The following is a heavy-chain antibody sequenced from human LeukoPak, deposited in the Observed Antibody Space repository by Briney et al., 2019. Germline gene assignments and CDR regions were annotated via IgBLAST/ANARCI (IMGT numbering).Heavy chain of an antibody. J-gene: IGHJ4*02. CDR1: GGSIRSSSYY. CDR3: ARTIDYYGAGSTRGYFAY. V-gene: IGHV3-23*01. CDR2: ISDSGGSV. D-gene: IGHD3-10*01. Sequence: ETLSLTCTVSGGSIRSSSYYWGWIRQPPGKGLEWVSGISDSGGSVYYADSVKGRLTISRDNSKNTVYLQMSGLRAEDTAVYYCARTIDYYGAGSTRGYFAYWGQGTLVTVSS.